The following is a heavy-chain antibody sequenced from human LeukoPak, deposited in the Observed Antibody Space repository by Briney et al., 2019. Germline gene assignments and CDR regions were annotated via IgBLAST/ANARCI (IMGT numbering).Heavy chain of an antibody. CDR1: GFMFTSYW. V-gene: IGHV3-7*01. CDR2: IKEDGSDK. D-gene: IGHD5-18*01. J-gene: IGHJ4*02. CDR3: GTSRDTAIEM. Sequence: PGGSLRLSCAASGFMFTSYWMTWVRQAPGKGQEWVANIKEDGSDKYYADSVKGRFTISRDNAKRSVYLQMNSLRAEDTAVYYCGTSRDTAIEMGGQGTLVTVSS.